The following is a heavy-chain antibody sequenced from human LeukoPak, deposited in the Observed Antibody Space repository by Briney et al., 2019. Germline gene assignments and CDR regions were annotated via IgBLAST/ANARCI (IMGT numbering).Heavy chain of an antibody. CDR2: MSGSGGST. J-gene: IGHJ4*02. CDR1: GFTFGSYG. V-gene: IGHV3-23*01. D-gene: IGHD3-22*01. CDR3: AKRGYYDRSGLYYFDY. Sequence: GGSLRLSCAASGFTFGSYGMNWVRQAPGKGLEWVSAMSGSGGSTDYADSVKGRFTISRDNSKNTLYLQMNSLRAEDTAVYYCAKRGYYDRSGLYYFDYWGQGTLVTVSS.